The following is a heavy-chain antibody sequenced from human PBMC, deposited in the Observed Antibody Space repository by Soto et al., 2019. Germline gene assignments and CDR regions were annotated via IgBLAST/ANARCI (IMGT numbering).Heavy chain of an antibody. V-gene: IGHV2-5*01. CDR1: GFSLKDSGVG. CDR3: THTVGTDFHH. Sequence: ITLKESGPTLVKPTQTLTLTCTFSGFSLKDSGVGVGWIRQPPGRALECLGIIYWRDDKRYSPSLKSRLTITKDTNKDQVVLTMSNMDPVDTATYYCTHTVGTDFHHWGQGTLVTVSS. D-gene: IGHD1-26*01. J-gene: IGHJ1*01. CDR2: IYWRDDK.